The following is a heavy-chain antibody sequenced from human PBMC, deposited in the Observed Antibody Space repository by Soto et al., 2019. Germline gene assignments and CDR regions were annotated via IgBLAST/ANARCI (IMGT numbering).Heavy chain of an antibody. J-gene: IGHJ4*01. D-gene: IGHD2-8*02. V-gene: IGHV3-7*01. Sequence: EVQLVESGGGLVQPGGSLRLSCAASGFTFSNYWMTWVRQAPGKGLEWVANIKQDGGEKYYLDSVKGRFTISRDNAKNSLYLQMNSLRTEDTAVYYCARETGFLPTLRYCNSPTCREAYWGHGDRVTVSS. CDR1: GFTFSNYW. CDR2: IKQDGGEK. CDR3: ARETGFLPTLRYCNSPTCREAY.